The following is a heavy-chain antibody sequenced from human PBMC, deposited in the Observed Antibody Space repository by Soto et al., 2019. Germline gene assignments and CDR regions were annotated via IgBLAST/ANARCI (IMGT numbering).Heavy chain of an antibody. CDR2: ISGSGGST. CDR3: AKRSGGATTYYYYGMDV. Sequence: VQLLESGGGLVQPGGSLRLSCAASGFTFSSYAMSWVRQAPGKGLEWVSAISGSGGSTYYADSVKGRFTISRDNSKNTLYLQMNSLRAEDTAVYYCAKRSGGATTYYYYGMDVWGQGTTVTVSS. J-gene: IGHJ6*02. V-gene: IGHV3-23*01. CDR1: GFTFSSYA. D-gene: IGHD1-26*01.